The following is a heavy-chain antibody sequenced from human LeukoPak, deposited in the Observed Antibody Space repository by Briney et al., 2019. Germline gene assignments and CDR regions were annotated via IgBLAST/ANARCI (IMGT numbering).Heavy chain of an antibody. Sequence: ASAKVSCKASGYTFTSYGISWVRQAPGQGLEWMGWISAYNGNTNYAQKLQGRVTMTTDTSTSTAYMELRSLRSDDTAVYYCASAVAVAGRYGMDVWGQGTTVTVSS. J-gene: IGHJ6*02. V-gene: IGHV1-18*01. CDR1: GYTFTSYG. CDR2: ISAYNGNT. CDR3: ASAVAVAGRYGMDV. D-gene: IGHD6-19*01.